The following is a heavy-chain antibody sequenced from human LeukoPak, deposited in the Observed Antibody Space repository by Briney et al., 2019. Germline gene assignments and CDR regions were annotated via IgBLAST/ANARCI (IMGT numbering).Heavy chain of an antibody. CDR2: IKQDGSEQ. D-gene: IGHD4-11*01. Sequence: GGSLRLSCVGSGFTFGSYWMTWVRQAPGKGLEWVANIKQDGSEQNYVDSVKGRFTISRDNAKNSLSLQMNSLRADDTAVYYCVRYRMVYDYTDARRDYWGQGTLVTVSP. CDR3: VRYRMVYDYTDARRDY. V-gene: IGHV3-7*03. J-gene: IGHJ4*02. CDR1: GFTFGSYW.